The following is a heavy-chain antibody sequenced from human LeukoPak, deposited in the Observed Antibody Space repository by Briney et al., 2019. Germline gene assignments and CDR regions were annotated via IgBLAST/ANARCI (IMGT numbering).Heavy chain of an antibody. Sequence: GGSLRLSCAASGFTFSSYEMNWVRQAPGKGLEWVSYISSSGSTIYYADSVKGRFTISRDSAKNSLYLQMNSLRAEDTALYYCARKIYGSDNYIDYWGQGTLVTVSS. CDR1: GFTFSSYE. D-gene: IGHD3-10*01. CDR2: ISSSGSTI. J-gene: IGHJ4*02. CDR3: ARKIYGSDNYIDY. V-gene: IGHV3-48*03.